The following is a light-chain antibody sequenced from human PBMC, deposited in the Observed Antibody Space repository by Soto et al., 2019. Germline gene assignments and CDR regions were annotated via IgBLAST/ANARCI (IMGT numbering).Light chain of an antibody. CDR2: KAS. J-gene: IGKJ1*01. Sequence: DIQMTQAPSTVSASVGDRVAITCRASDNIDTWVAWYQQKPGEAPKLLIYKASKLENGDPSRFAGFGYGTEFTRSIASLQPDDSATYYCQHYHSYSRTFGQGPKVEI. CDR3: QHYHSYSRT. CDR1: DNIDTW. V-gene: IGKV1-5*03.